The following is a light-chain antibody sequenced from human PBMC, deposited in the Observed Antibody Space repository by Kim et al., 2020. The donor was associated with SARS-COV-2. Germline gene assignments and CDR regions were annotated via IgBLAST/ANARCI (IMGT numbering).Light chain of an antibody. CDR1: IVNIGRNT. CDR3: AVWDDSLNGVV. Sequence: GQRFTISCSGSIVNIGRNTVVWYQQHPGTAPKLLIYSNDQRPSGVFDRFSGSKSGMSASLAISGLQSEDEADYYCAVWDDSLNGVVFGGGTQLTVL. J-gene: IGLJ2*01. CDR2: SND. V-gene: IGLV1-44*01.